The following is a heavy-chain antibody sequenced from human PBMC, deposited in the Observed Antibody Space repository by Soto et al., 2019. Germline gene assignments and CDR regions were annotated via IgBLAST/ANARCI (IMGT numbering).Heavy chain of an antibody. CDR1: GGSISSGGYY. D-gene: IGHD2-15*01. V-gene: IGHV4-31*02. CDR2: IYYSGST. J-gene: IGHJ5*02. CDR3: ARETLGYCSGGSCYVGYNWFDP. Sequence: SETLSLTCTVSGGSISSGGYYWSWIRQHPGKGLEWIGYIYYSGSTYYNPSLKSRVTISVDTSKNQFSLKLSSVTAADTAVYYCARETLGYCSGGSCYVGYNWFDPWGQGTLVTAPQ.